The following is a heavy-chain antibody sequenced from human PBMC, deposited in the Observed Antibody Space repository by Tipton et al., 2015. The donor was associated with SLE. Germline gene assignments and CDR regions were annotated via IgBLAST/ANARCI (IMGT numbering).Heavy chain of an antibody. V-gene: IGHV1-2*06. CDR1: GYTFSGYY. D-gene: IGHD1-14*01. Sequence: QSGPEVKKPGASVKVSCKASGYTFSGYYIHWVRQAPGQGLEWLGRISPSSGGTDYAQTFQGRGTMSRDRSISTAYMELSGLRSDDTAVYYCASNGINGTSWDVDYWGQGTLVTVSS. J-gene: IGHJ4*02. CDR2: ISPSSGGT. CDR3: ASNGINGTSWDVDY.